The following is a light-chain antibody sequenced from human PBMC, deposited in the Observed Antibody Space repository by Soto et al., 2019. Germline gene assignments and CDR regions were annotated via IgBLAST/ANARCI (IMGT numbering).Light chain of an antibody. J-gene: IGLJ1*01. CDR2: SNN. CDR1: SSNIGSNT. V-gene: IGLV1-44*01. CDR3: QSYDSSLSGWV. Sequence: QSVLTQPPSASGTPGQRVTISCSGSSSNIGSNTVNWYQQLPGTAPKLLIYSNNQRPSGVPDRFSGSKSGTSASLAISGLQSEDEADYYCQSYDSSLSGWVFGTGTKLTVL.